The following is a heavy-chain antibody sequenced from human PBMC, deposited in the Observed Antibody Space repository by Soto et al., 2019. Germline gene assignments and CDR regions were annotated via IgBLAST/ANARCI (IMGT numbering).Heavy chain of an antibody. CDR2: ISGSGGST. J-gene: IGHJ6*02. CDR1: GFTFSSYA. CDR3: AKDGRPYQLNYYYYGMDV. V-gene: IGHV3-23*01. D-gene: IGHD2-2*01. Sequence: GGSLRLSCAASGFTFSSYAMSWVRQAPGKGLEWVSAISGSGGSTYYADSVKGRFTISRDNSKNTLYLQMNSLRAEDTAVYYCAKDGRPYQLNYYYYGMDVWGQGTTVTVSS.